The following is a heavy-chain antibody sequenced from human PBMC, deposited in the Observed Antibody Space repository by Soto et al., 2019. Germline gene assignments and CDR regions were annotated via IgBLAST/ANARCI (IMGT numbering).Heavy chain of an antibody. J-gene: IGHJ4*02. Sequence: QVQLQESGPGLVKPSETLSLTCTVSGGSISSYYWSWIRQTPGKGLEWIGYIYYSGSTNYNPSLKSRFTIAVDTSKNHFPLKLSSVTAADTAVYYCAISGRYQGNFDYWGQGTLVTVSS. CDR2: IYYSGST. CDR1: GGSISSYY. CDR3: AISGRYQGNFDY. V-gene: IGHV4-59*08. D-gene: IGHD1-1*01.